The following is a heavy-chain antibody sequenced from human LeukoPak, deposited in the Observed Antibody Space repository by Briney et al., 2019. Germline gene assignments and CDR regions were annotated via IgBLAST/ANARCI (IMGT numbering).Heavy chain of an antibody. Sequence: GGSLRLSCAASGFTFSSYGVHWVRQAPGKGLEWVAFIRYDGSNKYYADSVKGRFTISRDNSKNTLYLQMNSLRAEDTAVYYCAKDPRGAAAGTGNYWGQGTLVTVSS. CDR2: IRYDGSNK. CDR1: GFTFSSYG. J-gene: IGHJ4*02. CDR3: AKDPRGAAAGTGNY. D-gene: IGHD6-13*01. V-gene: IGHV3-30*02.